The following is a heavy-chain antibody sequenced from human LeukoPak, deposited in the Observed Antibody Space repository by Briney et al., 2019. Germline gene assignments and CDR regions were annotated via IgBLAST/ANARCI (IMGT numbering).Heavy chain of an antibody. CDR3: ARGSYYYDTRG. CDR1: GFSFSSSW. Sequence: GGSLRLSCAASGFSFSSSWMHWVRQAPGKGLVWVSRINSDGSSTAYADSVKGRFTISRDNAKNTVYLQMNSLRAEDTAVYYCARGSYYYDTRGWGQGTLVTVSS. V-gene: IGHV3-74*01. J-gene: IGHJ4*02. D-gene: IGHD3-22*01. CDR2: INSDGSST.